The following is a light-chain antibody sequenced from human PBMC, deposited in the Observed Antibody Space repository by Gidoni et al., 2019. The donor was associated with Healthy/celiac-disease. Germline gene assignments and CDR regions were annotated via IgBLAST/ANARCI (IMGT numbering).Light chain of an antibody. CDR3: QQYGSSQT. V-gene: IGKV3-20*01. CDR2: GAS. CDR1: QSVSSSY. J-gene: IGKJ2*01. Sequence: EIVLTQSPGTLSLSPGERATRSCRASQSVSSSYLAWYQQKPGQAPRLLIYGASSRATGIPDSFSGSGSGTDFTLTISRLEPEYFAVYYCQQYGSSQTFGQGTKLEIK.